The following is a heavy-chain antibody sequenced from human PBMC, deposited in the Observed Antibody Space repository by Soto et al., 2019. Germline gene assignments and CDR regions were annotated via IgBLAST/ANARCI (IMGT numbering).Heavy chain of an antibody. D-gene: IGHD1-26*01. Sequence: SETLSLTCTVSGGSISSSSYYWGWIRQPPGKGLEWIGSIYYSGSTYYNPSLKSRVTISVDTSKNQFSLKLSSVTAADTAVYYCASGRELLLGYWGQGTLVTVSS. V-gene: IGHV4-39*01. CDR1: GGSISSSSYY. J-gene: IGHJ4*02. CDR3: ASGRELLLGY. CDR2: IYYSGST.